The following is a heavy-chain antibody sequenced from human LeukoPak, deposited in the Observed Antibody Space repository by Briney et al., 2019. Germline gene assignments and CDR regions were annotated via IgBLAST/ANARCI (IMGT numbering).Heavy chain of an antibody. J-gene: IGHJ6*02. V-gene: IGHV3-64*01. D-gene: IGHD3-16*01. CDR1: GFTFSKYA. CDR2: ISSRGSST. Sequence: PGGSLRLSCAASGFTFSKYAMFWVRQAPGKGLEFVSAISSRGSSTYYANSLKGRFNISRDNSKNTLYLQMRSLRPEDTAVYYCARPLKEGGYYYGMDVWGQGTTVTVSS. CDR3: ARPLKEGGYYYGMDV.